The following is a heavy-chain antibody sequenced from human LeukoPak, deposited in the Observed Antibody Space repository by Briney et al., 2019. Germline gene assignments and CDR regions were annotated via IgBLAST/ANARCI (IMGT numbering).Heavy chain of an antibody. CDR1: GGSLSGYY. CDR3: ARQYCSGGSCYSAFDY. D-gene: IGHD2-15*01. CDR2: INHSGST. J-gene: IGHJ4*02. V-gene: IGHV4-34*01. Sequence: SETLSLTCAVYGGSLSGYYWSWIRQPPGKGLEWIGEINHSGSTNYNPSLKSRVTISVDTSKNQFSLKLSSVTTADTAVYYCARQYCSGGSCYSAFDYWGQGTLVTVSS.